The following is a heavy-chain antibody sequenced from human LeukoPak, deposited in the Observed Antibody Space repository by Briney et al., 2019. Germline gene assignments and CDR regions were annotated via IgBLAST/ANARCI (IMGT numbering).Heavy chain of an antibody. Sequence: ASVKVSCKASGYTFTSYDINWVRQATGQGLEWMGWMNPNSGNTGYAQKFQGRVTMTRDTSISTAYMELSRLRSDDTAVYYCARSKWLRPHTPWGQGTLVTVSS. D-gene: IGHD5-12*01. J-gene: IGHJ5*02. CDR2: MNPNSGNT. CDR3: ARSKWLRPHTP. CDR1: GYTFTSYD. V-gene: IGHV1-8*01.